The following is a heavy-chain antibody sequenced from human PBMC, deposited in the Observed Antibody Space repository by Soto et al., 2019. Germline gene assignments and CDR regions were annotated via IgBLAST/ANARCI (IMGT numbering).Heavy chain of an antibody. CDR2: INTANGRT. Sequence: ASVKVSFKASGYTFSSYAMHWVRQTPGQRLEWMGWINTANGRTTYSQKFQGRLTINRDTSASTAYMELSSLRFEDTAVYYCRRAGYRKPIVSWYNSWGQPTPVAVAS. J-gene: IGHJ4*02. CDR3: RRAGYRKPIVSWYNS. V-gene: IGHV1-3*04. CDR1: GYTFSSYA. D-gene: IGHD1-20*01.